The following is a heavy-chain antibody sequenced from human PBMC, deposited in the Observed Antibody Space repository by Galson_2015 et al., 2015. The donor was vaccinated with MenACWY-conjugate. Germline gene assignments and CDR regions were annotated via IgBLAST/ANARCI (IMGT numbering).Heavy chain of an antibody. CDR2: ITSGSDYI. D-gene: IGHD2/OR15-2a*01. CDR1: GFTFTTYT. CDR3: AREDLAWAFGLDY. J-gene: IGHJ4*02. V-gene: IGHV3-21*01. Sequence: LSLSCAASGFTFTTYTMNWVRQAPGEGLEWVSSITSGSDYIYYADSVKGRSTVSRDNAENSLYLQMNSLRPEDTAVYYCAREDLAWAFGLDYWGQGTLVTVSS.